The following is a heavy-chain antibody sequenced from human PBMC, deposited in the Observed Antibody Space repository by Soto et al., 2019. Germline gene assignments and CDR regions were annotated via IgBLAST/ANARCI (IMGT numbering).Heavy chain of an antibody. CDR3: AREGYLNWFDP. V-gene: IGHV4-59*01. CDR1: GDSISSYY. Sequence: QVQLQESGPGLVKPSETLSLTCTVSGDSISSYYWSWIRQPPGKGLEWIGYIYYSGSTNYNPSLKSRVTISVDTSKNQFSLKLSSVTAADTAVYYCAREGYLNWFDPWGQGTLVTVSS. CDR2: IYYSGST. D-gene: IGHD5-12*01. J-gene: IGHJ5*02.